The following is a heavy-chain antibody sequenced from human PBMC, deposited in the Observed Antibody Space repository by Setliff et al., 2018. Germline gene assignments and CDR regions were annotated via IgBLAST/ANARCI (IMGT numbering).Heavy chain of an antibody. CDR3: ARSIGLWFVD. CDR1: GGSFSGYY. J-gene: IGHJ4*02. Sequence: PSETLSLTCAVYGGSFSGYYWSWIRQPPGKGLEWIGEINHSGSTNYNPSLESRVTISVDTSKNQFSLKLSSVTAADTAVYYCARSIGLWFVDWGQGTLVTVSS. V-gene: IGHV4-34*01. D-gene: IGHD5-18*01. CDR2: INHSGST.